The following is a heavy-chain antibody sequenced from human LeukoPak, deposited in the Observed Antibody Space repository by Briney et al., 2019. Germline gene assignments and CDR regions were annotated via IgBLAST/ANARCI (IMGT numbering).Heavy chain of an antibody. CDR2: ISYDGSNK. CDR1: GFTFSSYA. CDR3: AREMGHS. J-gene: IGHJ4*02. D-gene: IGHD2-8*01. V-gene: IGHV3-30-3*01. Sequence: GGSLRLSCAASGFTFSSYAMHWVRQAPGKGLEWVAVISYDGSNKYYADSVKGRFTISRDNSKNTLYLQMNSLRAEDTAVYYCAREMGHSWGQGTLVTVSS.